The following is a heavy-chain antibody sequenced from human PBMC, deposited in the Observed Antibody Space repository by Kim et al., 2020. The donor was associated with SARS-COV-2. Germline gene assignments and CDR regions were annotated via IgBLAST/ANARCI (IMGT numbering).Heavy chain of an antibody. J-gene: IGHJ4*02. V-gene: IGHV3-23*01. CDR2: ISGSGTYT. CDR3: AKGPVTNTWTWKTTNFDY. Sequence: GGSLRLSCAASGFTLSNYAMTWVRQAPGEGLQWVSGISGSGTYTYYADSVKGRFTVSRDNSKNTLYLQMNSLRAEDTGVYYCAKGPVTNTWTWKTTNFDYWGQGTLVTVSS. CDR1: GFTLSNYA. D-gene: IGHD4-4*01.